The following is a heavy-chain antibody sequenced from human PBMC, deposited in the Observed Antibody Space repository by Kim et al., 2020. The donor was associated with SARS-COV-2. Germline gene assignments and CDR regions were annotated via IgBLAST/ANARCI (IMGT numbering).Heavy chain of an antibody. CDR3: ARGGTDGYRYFDY. CDR2: IYLGDSDT. Sequence: GESLKISCKCSGFSSSSYWIGWVRQMPGEGLELMGIIYLGDSDTRYSPSFQGQVTISADKSISAAYLQWTSLKASDTAMYYCARGGTDGYRYFDYWGQGALVTVSS. V-gene: IGHV5-51*01. J-gene: IGHJ4*02. CDR1: GFSSSSYW. D-gene: IGHD5-12*01.